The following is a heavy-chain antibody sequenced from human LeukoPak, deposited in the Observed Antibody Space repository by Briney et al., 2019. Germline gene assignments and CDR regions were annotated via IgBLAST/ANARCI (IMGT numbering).Heavy chain of an antibody. CDR3: ARSITGTFDY. J-gene: IGHJ4*02. D-gene: IGHD1-7*01. V-gene: IGHV4-59*01. Sequence: SETLSRTCTVSGGSISSYYWSWIRQPPGKGLEWIGYIYYSGSTNYNPSLKSRVTISVDTSKNQFSLKLSSVTAADTAVYYCARSITGTFDYWGQGTLVTVSS. CDR1: GGSISSYY. CDR2: IYYSGST.